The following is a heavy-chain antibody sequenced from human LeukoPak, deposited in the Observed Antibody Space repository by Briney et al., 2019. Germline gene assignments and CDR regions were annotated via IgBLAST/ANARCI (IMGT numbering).Heavy chain of an antibody. CDR1: GYTFTSYG. J-gene: IGHJ3*02. Sequence: ASVKVSCKASGYTFTSYGISWVRQAPGQGLEWMGWISAYNGNTNYAQKLQGRVTMTTDTSTSTAYMELRSLRSDDTAVYYCARDKSSGWRVMAFSHDAFDIWGQGTMVTVSS. V-gene: IGHV1-18*01. D-gene: IGHD6-19*01. CDR3: ARDKSSGWRVMAFSHDAFDI. CDR2: ISAYNGNT.